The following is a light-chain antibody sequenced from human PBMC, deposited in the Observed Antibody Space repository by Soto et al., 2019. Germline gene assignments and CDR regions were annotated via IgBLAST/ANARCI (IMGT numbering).Light chain of an antibody. CDR2: EVT. V-gene: IGLV2-23*02. CDR3: CAYAGAAIYV. CDR1: SSDVGGYNL. Sequence: QSVLTQPASVSGSPGQSITISCTGTSSDVGGYNLVSWYQQHPGKAPKLMISEVTKRPSGVSNRFSASKSGNTASLTISGLQAGDEADYYCCAYAGAAIYVFGTGTKVTVL. J-gene: IGLJ1*01.